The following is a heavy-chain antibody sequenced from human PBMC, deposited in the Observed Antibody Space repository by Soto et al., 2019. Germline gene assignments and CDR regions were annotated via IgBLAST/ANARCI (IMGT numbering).Heavy chain of an antibody. Sequence: ASVKVSCKASGYTFTGYYMHCVRQAPGQGLEWMGWINPNSGGTNYAQKFQGWVTMTRDTSISTAYMELSRLRSDDTAVYYCARRRGSGYHDAFDIWGQGTMVTVSS. CDR3: ARRRGSGYHDAFDI. D-gene: IGHD3-22*01. CDR2: INPNSGGT. V-gene: IGHV1-2*04. CDR1: GYTFTGYY. J-gene: IGHJ3*02.